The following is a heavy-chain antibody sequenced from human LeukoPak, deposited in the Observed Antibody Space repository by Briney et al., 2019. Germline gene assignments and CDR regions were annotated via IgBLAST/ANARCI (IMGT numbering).Heavy chain of an antibody. CDR3: ARKATTGPTKAAFDI. Sequence: SDTLSLTCAVSGYSISSSNYWAWIRQPPGKGLEWIGHIYYSGGIYYNPSLKSRVTMSVDTSKNQFSLKLSSVTAVDTAEYYCARKATTGPTKAAFDIWGQGTMVTVSS. D-gene: IGHD4-17*01. CDR1: GYSISSSNY. V-gene: IGHV4-28*05. J-gene: IGHJ3*02. CDR2: IYYSGGI.